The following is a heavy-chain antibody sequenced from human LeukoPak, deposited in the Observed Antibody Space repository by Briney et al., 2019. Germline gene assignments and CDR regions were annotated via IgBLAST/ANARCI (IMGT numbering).Heavy chain of an antibody. D-gene: IGHD5-24*01. CDR3: ARQDGAAKYYFDY. CDR2: IYPGDSDT. V-gene: IGHV5-51*01. J-gene: IGHJ4*02. CDR1: GYSFTSYW. Sequence: GESLKISCKGSGYSFTSYWIAWVRQMPGKGLEWMGVIYPGDSDTRYSPSFQGQVTISADKSISTAYLQWSSLKASDTAIYYCARQDGAAKYYFDYWGQGTLVAVSS.